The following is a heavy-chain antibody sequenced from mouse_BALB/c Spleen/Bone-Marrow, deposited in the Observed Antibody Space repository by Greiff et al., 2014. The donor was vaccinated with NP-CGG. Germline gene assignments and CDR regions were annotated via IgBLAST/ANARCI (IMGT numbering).Heavy chain of an antibody. CDR2: IHPSDIET. CDR1: GYSFTIYW. Sequence: QVQLQQSGAELVRPGASVKLSCKASGYSFTIYWMNWVKQRPGQGLEWIGMIHPSDIETRLNQKFKDKATLTVDKSSNTAYMQLSSPTSEDSAVYYCARGEITAFAYWGQGTLVTDSA. CDR3: ARGEITAFAY. V-gene: IGHV1-61*01. D-gene: IGHD2-4*01. J-gene: IGHJ3*01.